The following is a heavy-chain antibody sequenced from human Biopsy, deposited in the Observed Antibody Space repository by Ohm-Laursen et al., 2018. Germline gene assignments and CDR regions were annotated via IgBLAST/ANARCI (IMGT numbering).Heavy chain of an antibody. V-gene: IGHV1-2*02. Sequence: SVKPSCKASGYTFAGYYPHWVRQAPGHGLEWTGWINPIRGNANYAQSFPGRLSLTRDTSTSTAYMELTSLTFDDTAIYYCARVPAYPSIDGYYGLDLWGQGTTVIVSS. J-gene: IGHJ6*02. CDR2: INPIRGNA. CDR3: ARVPAYPSIDGYYGLDL. D-gene: IGHD3-9*01. CDR1: GYTFAGYY.